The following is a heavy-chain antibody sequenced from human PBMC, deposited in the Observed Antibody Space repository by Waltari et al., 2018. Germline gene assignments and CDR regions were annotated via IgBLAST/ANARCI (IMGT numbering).Heavy chain of an antibody. CDR2: INQSGRT. D-gene: IGHD5-12*01. J-gene: IGHJ4*02. CDR3: AREATMREYFDY. V-gene: IGHV4-34*01. Sequence: QVQLQQWGAGLLKPSETLSLTCLVYGGSFGGYYWSWIRQPPGKGLEWIGEINQSGRTNHNPSLKSRVTISIDTSKNQISLKLRSVTAADTAVYYCAREATMREYFDYWGQGAQVTVSS. CDR1: GGSFGGYY.